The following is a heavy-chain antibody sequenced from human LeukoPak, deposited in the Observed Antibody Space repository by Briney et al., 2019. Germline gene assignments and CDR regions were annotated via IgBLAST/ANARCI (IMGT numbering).Heavy chain of an antibody. V-gene: IGHV4-59*01. CDR3: ARGRVSSSAWYSTYYYYFYMDL. CDR1: DDSITMYY. D-gene: IGHD6-13*01. J-gene: IGHJ6*03. Sequence: SETLSLTCSVSDDSITMYYWTWIRQPPGKGLEWIGYVDHTGSTNFNPSLNGRVSISRDTTKNLFSLRLRSVTAADTAVYFCARGRVSSSAWYSTYYYYFYMDLWGKGTTVTVSS. CDR2: VDHTGST.